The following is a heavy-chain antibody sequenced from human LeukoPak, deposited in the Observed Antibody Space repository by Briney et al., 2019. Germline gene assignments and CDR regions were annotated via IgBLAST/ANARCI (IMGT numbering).Heavy chain of an antibody. V-gene: IGHV3-23*01. J-gene: IGHJ4*02. CDR3: GREIPGGTTSLDC. CDR1: GFTFSSYA. Sequence: GGSLRLSCAASGFTFSSYAMSWVRQAPGKGLEWVSAISGSGGSTYYADSVKGRFTISRDNAKNALYLQMNSLRAEDTAVYYCGREIPGGTTSLDCWGQGTVVTVSS. D-gene: IGHD1-7*01. CDR2: ISGSGGST.